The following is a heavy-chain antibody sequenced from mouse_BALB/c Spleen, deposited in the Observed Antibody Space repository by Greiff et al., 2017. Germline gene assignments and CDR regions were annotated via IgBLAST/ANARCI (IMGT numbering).Heavy chain of an antibody. Sequence: EVKVVESGGGLVQPGGSLKLSCAASGFTFSSYTMSWVRQTPEKRLEWVAYISNGGGSTYYPDTVKGRFTISRDNAKNTLYLQMSSLKSEDTAMYYCARHERRIIRYFDVWGGGTTVTVSS. CDR2: ISNGGGST. V-gene: IGHV5-12-2*01. J-gene: IGHJ1*01. CDR3: ARHERRIIRYFDV. CDR1: GFTFSSYT. D-gene: IGHD2-4*01.